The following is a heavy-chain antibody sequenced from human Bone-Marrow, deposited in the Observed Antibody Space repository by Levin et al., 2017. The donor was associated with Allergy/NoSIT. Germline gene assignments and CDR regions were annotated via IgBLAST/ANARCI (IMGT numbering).Heavy chain of an antibody. CDR2: IRNIDYGGTT. J-gene: IGHJ6*03. CDR1: GFTFGDYG. V-gene: IGHV3-49*04. D-gene: IGHD3-16*01. CDR3: SRWITVIEYYYYYCMDV. Sequence: GGSLRLSCAASGFTFGDYGFSWVRQAPGRGLEWVAFIRNIDYGGTTEYAASVKGRFTISRDDSKSIAYLQMNSLRTEDTAVYYCSRWITVIEYYYYYCMDVWGEGTTVTASS.